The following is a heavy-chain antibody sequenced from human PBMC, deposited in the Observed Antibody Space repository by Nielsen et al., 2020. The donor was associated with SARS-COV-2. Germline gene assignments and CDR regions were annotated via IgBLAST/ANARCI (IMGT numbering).Heavy chain of an antibody. CDR3: ARSALYTSGWFFVS. CDR1: GFSLTTSGVG. Sequence: SGPTLVKPTQTLTLTCRFSGFSLTTSGVGVGWIRQPPGKALEWLAVIFWDDNRLYNPFLKSRLTITKDPSKDEVLLTMTNVDPMDTATYFCARSALYTSGWFFVSWGRGTLVTASS. J-gene: IGHJ4*02. D-gene: IGHD6-19*01. CDR2: IFWDDNR. V-gene: IGHV2-5*02.